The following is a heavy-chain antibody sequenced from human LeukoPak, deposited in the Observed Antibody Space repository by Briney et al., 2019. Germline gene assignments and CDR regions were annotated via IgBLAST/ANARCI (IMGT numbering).Heavy chain of an antibody. D-gene: IGHD2-2*01. CDR2: ISGSGGGT. J-gene: IGHJ4*02. CDR3: AKRRSAAADYSLDY. V-gene: IGHV3-23*01. CDR1: GFTFSSYA. Sequence: GGSLRLSCAASGFTFSSYAMSWVRQAPGKGLEWVSAISGSGGGTYYADSVEGRFTISRDNSKNTLYLQMNSLRAEDTAVYYCAKRRSAAADYSLDYWGQGTLVTVSS.